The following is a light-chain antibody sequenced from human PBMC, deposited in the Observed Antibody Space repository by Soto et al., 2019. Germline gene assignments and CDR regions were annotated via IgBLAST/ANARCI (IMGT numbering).Light chain of an antibody. CDR3: CSYAGSSTFL. J-gene: IGLJ2*01. V-gene: IGLV2-23*03. CDR2: EGS. Sequence: QSALTQPASVSGSPGQSITISCTGTSSXVGSYNLVSWYQQHPGKAPKLMIYEGSKRPSGVSNRFSGSKSGNTASLTISGLQAEDVADYYCCSYAGSSTFLFGGGTKLTVL. CDR1: SSXVGSYNL.